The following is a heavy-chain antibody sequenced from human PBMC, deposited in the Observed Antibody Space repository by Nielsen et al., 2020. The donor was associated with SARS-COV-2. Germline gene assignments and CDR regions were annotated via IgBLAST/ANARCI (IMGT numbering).Heavy chain of an antibody. D-gene: IGHD6-19*01. CDR1: GYSFTSYW. J-gene: IGHJ3*02. CDR3: ARLAYSSGWYWISAFDI. CDR2: IYPGDSDT. V-gene: IGHV5-51*01. Sequence: GESLKISCKGSGYSFTSYWIGWVRQMPGKGLGWMGIIYPGDSDTRYSPSFQGQVTISADKSISTAYLQWSSLKASDTAMYYCARLAYSSGWYWISAFDIWGQGTMVTVSS.